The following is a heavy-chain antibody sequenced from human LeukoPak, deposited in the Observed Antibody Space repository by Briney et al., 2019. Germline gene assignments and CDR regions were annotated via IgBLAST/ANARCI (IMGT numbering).Heavy chain of an antibody. D-gene: IGHD3-10*01. CDR3: ARETLWFEEFGVGVAFDI. V-gene: IGHV4-59*01. Sequence: SETLSLTCTASGGSISSYYRNWIRQPPGKGLEWIGYIYYSGSTNYNPSLKSRVTISVDTSKNQFSLKLSSVTAADTAVYYCARETLWFEEFGVGVAFDIWGQGTMVTVSS. CDR1: GGSISSYY. CDR2: IYYSGST. J-gene: IGHJ3*02.